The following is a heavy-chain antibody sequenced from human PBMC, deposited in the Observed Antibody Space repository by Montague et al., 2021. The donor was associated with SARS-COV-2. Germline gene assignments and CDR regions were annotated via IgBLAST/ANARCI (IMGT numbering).Heavy chain of an antibody. CDR1: GGSISSYY. CDR2: VSYNYST. Sequence: SETLSLTCTVSGGSISSYYWSWIRQPQRRGLQLIWYVSYNYSTNYNPSLKIQVTISVYTSKNQFSLKLSSVTAAATAVYYCASPTYYYDSCGSDAFDIWGQGTMVTVSS. J-gene: IGHJ3*02. CDR3: ASPTYYYDSCGSDAFDI. V-gene: IGHV4-59*08. D-gene: IGHD3-22*01.